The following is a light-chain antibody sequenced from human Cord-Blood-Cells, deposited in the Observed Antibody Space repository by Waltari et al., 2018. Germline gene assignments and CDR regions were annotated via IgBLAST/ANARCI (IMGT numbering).Light chain of an antibody. V-gene: IGLV1-47*01. CDR1: SSNIGSNY. CDR3: AAWDDSLSGWV. CDR2: RNN. Sequence: GQRVTISCSGSSSNIGSNYVYWYQQLPGTAPKLLIYRNNQRPSGVPDRFSGSKSGTSASLAISGLRSEDEADYYCAAWDDSLSGWVFGGGTKLTVL. J-gene: IGLJ3*02.